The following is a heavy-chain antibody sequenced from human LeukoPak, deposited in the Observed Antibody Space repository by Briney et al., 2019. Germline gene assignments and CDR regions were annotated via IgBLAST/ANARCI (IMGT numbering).Heavy chain of an antibody. V-gene: IGHV3-48*04. D-gene: IGHD6-13*01. Sequence: GGSLRLSCAASGFTFSSYSMNWVRQAPGKGLEWVSYISSSSSTIYYADSVKGRFTISRDNAKNSLYLQMNSLRAEDTAVYYCARGGGPYSSSWYANFDHWGQGTLVTVSS. CDR3: ARGGGPYSSSWYANFDH. CDR1: GFTFSSYS. CDR2: ISSSSSTI. J-gene: IGHJ4*02.